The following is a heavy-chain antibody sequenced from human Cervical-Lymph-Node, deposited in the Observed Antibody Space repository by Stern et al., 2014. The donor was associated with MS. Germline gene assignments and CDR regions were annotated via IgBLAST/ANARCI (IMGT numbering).Heavy chain of an antibody. V-gene: IGHV1-69*09. CDR1: GGTFSSYT. Sequence: VHLVESGAEVKKPGSSVKVSCKASGGTFSSYTITWVRQAPGQGLEWMGRIIAIVGIADYAQKFQGRVTITADKSTSTAYMELSSLRSEDTAVYYCARESTGDAFDIWGQGTMVTVS. CDR3: ARESTGDAFDI. J-gene: IGHJ3*02. D-gene: IGHD3-10*01. CDR2: IIAIVGIA.